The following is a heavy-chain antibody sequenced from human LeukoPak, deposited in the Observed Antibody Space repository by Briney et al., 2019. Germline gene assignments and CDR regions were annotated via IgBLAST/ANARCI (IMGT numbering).Heavy chain of an antibody. CDR1: GGSFSGYY. CDR2: INHSGST. V-gene: IGHV4-34*01. CDR3: ARGRFPLLY. Sequence: SETLSLTCAVYGGSFSGYYWSWIRQPPGKGLEGIGEINHSGSTNYNPSLTSRVTISVDTSKNQFSLKLSSVTAADTAVYYCARGRFPLLYWGQGTLVTVS. D-gene: IGHD2-15*01. J-gene: IGHJ4*02.